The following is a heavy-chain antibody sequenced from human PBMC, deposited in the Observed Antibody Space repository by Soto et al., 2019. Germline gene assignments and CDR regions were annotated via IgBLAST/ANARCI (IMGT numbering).Heavy chain of an antibody. D-gene: IGHD6-19*01. V-gene: IGHV1-24*01. CDR1: GYTLTDLS. CDR3: ATDFRGSGWHELFDY. J-gene: IGHJ4*02. Sequence: ASVKVSCKVSGYTLTDLSMHWVRQAPGKGLEWMGGFDPEDGETIYAQKFQGRVTMTEDTSTDTAYMELSSLRSEDTAVYYCATDFRGSGWHELFDYWGQGTLVTVSS. CDR2: FDPEDGET.